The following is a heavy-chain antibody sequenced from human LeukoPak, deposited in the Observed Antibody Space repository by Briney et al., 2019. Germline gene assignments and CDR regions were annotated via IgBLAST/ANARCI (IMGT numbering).Heavy chain of an antibody. CDR3: ARATTYYYDSSGYYYDY. Sequence: SETLSLTCTVSGGSVSSGSYYWSWIRQPPGKGLEWIGHIYYSGSTNYNPSLKSRVTISVDTSKNQFSLKLSSVTAADTAVYYCARATTYYYDSSGYYYDYWGQGTLVTVSS. V-gene: IGHV4-61*01. CDR1: GGSVSSGSYY. D-gene: IGHD3-22*01. J-gene: IGHJ4*02. CDR2: IYYSGST.